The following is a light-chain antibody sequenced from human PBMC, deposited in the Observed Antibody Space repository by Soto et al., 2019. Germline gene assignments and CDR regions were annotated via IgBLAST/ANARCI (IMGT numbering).Light chain of an antibody. CDR1: QGIRDF. CDR2: SAS. V-gene: IGKV1-9*01. J-gene: IGKJ1*01. CDR3: QQYGSSGT. Sequence: IQLTQSPSSLSASVGDRVTISCRASQGIRDFLAWYQQKPGKAPKLLIYSASTLQSGVPSRFSGSGSGTDFTLTISSLQPEDFAVYYCQQYGSSGTFGQGTKVEIK.